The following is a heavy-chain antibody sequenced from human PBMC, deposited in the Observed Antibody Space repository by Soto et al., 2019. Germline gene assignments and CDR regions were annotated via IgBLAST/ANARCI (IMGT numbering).Heavy chain of an antibody. CDR3: AHIDITYGGVIGDDAFDI. CDR1: GFSLTTIGVG. V-gene: IGHV2-5*02. D-gene: IGHD3-16*02. CDR2: IYGDDDR. Sequence: QITLKESGPTLVRPTQTLTLTCSFSGFSLTTIGVGVGWIRQPPGEALDWLAVIYGDDDRRYSPSLRSRLTITKDTSKNQVVLTMTNIYPVDTATDCCAHIDITYGGVIGDDAFDIWGQGTLVTVSS. J-gene: IGHJ3*02.